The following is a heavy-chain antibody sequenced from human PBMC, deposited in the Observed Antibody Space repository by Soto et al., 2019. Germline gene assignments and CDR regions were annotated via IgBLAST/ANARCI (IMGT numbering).Heavy chain of an antibody. V-gene: IGHV4-39*01. D-gene: IGHD2-15*01. CDR2: IDYNGVT. CDR1: GGSIYRSGYY. CDR3: GKVLVGATGHTDSDS. Sequence: SETLSLTCTVSGGSIYRSGYYWGWIRQPPGRGLEWIGNIDYNGVTYSNPSLKSRVTISRDTSKNQFSLKLTSVTAADTALYYCGKVLVGATGHTDSDSRGPGTLVTVSS. J-gene: IGHJ4*02.